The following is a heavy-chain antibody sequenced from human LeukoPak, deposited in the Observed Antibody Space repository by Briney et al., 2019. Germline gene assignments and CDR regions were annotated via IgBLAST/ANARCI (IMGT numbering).Heavy chain of an antibody. CDR2: IIPFSGIT. V-gene: IGHV1-69*13. CDR1: GGTFSSYA. Sequence: SVKVSCKASGGTFSSYAFSWVRQAPGQGLEWMGGIIPFSGITNYAQKFQGRVTITAEESTSTAYMELSSLRSGDTAVYYCARGFYYDYVLDPPQDCWGQGTLVTVSS. D-gene: IGHD3-16*01. CDR3: ARGFYYDYVLDPPQDC. J-gene: IGHJ4*02.